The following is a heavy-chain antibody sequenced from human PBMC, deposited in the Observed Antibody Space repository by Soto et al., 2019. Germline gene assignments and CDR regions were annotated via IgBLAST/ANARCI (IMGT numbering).Heavy chain of an antibody. J-gene: IGHJ1*01. CDR1: GESISSSSYY. Sequence: PSETLSLTCIVSGESISSSSYYWGWIRQPPGKGLEWIGSIYHSGRTYYNPSLKSRVSISIDTSKNQFSLSLSSVTAADSALYYCAQSLVYFDSYERRAYAFPSWGQGAPVIVSS. V-gene: IGHV4-39*01. CDR3: AQSLVYFDSYERRAYAFPS. D-gene: IGHD3-3*01. CDR2: IYHSGRT.